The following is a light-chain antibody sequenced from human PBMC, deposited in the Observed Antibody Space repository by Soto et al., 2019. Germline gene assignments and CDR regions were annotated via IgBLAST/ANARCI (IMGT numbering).Light chain of an antibody. CDR2: DTF. CDR3: QQHDEPPRT. CDR1: QNIDYY. Sequence: EIVLTQSAATLSWEAGGTATSSCRASQNIDYYFHWYQQKPGQSPRLVIYDTFNRATGVPVRFRGGGSGTHFTLTSSRLEPEDFAVYYCQQHDEPPRTFGGGTKVDIK. V-gene: IGKV3-11*01. J-gene: IGKJ4*01.